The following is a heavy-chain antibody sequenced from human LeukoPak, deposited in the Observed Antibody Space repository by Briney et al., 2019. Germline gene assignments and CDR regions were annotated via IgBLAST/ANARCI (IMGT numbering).Heavy chain of an antibody. CDR3: ATSPHTDAFDI. J-gene: IGHJ3*02. CDR1: GGSISSGSYY. CDR2: IYTSGST. V-gene: IGHV4-61*02. Sequence: SQTLSLTCTVSGGSISSGSYYWSWIRQPAGKGLEWIGRIYTSGSTNYNPSLKSRVTISVDTSKNQFSLKLSSVTAADTAVYYCATSPHTDAFDIWGQGTMGTVSS.